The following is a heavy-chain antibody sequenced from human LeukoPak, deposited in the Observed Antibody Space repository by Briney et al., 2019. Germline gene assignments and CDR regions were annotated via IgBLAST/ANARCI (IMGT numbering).Heavy chain of an antibody. Sequence: QPGRSLRLSCAASGFTFDDYAMHWVRQAPGKGLEWVSGISWNSGSIGYADSVKGRFTISRDNAKNSLYLQMNSLRAEDTALYYCAKDISGGVVVPRIEKAASGMDVWGQGTTVTVSS. V-gene: IGHV3-9*01. CDR2: ISWNSGSI. CDR1: GFTFDDYA. J-gene: IGHJ6*02. D-gene: IGHD2-2*01. CDR3: AKDISGGVVVPRIEKAASGMDV.